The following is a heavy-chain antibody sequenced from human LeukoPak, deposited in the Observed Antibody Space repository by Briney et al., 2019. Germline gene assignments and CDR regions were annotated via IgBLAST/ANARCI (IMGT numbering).Heavy chain of an antibody. CDR1: GFSFTTYW. CDR2: INEDGSVK. CDR3: VKVAKYYYGSETYYFFEH. V-gene: IGHV3-7*01. Sequence: GGSLRLSCAASGFSFTTYWMTWVRQAPGKGLQWVANINEDGSVKYYVDSVKGRFTISRDNTKNSLDLQMNSLRVEDTGIYYCVKVAKYYYGSETYYFFEHWGQGTPVTASS. D-gene: IGHD3-10*01. J-gene: IGHJ4*02.